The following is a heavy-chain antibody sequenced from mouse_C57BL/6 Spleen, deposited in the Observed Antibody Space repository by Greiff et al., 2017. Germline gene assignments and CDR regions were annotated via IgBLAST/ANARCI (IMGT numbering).Heavy chain of an antibody. CDR2: IYPGGGYT. V-gene: IGHV1-63*01. D-gene: IGHD2-4*01. J-gene: IGHJ4*01. CDR3: ARNDYGYAMDY. Sequence: VQGVESGAELVRPGTSVKMSCKASGYTFTNYWIGWAKQRPGHGLEWIGDIYPGGGYTNYNEKFKGKATLTADKSSSTAYMQFSSLTSEDSAIYYCARNDYGYAMDYWGQGTSVTVSS. CDR1: GYTFTNYW.